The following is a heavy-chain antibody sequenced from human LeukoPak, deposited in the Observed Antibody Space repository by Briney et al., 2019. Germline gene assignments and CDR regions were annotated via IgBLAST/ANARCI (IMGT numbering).Heavy chain of an antibody. Sequence: GESLRLSCAASGFSFSSYAMYWVRQAPGEGLEWVSYISNTGSTIYYADSVKGRFTISRDNAKNSLYLQMNSLRAEDTAVYYCAKFLYGGNAAIFDYWGQGTLVTVSS. V-gene: IGHV3-48*04. D-gene: IGHD4-23*01. CDR1: GFSFSSYA. CDR2: ISNTGSTI. J-gene: IGHJ4*02. CDR3: AKFLYGGNAAIFDY.